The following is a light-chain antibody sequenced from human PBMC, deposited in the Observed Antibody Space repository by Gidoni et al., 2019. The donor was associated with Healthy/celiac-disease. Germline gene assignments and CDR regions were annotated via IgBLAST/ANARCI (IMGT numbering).Light chain of an antibody. CDR1: KLGDKY. J-gene: IGLJ2*01. CDR3: QAWDSSTVV. Sequence: SYELTQPPSVSVSPGQTASITCSGDKLGDKYACWYQQKPGQSPVLVIHQDSKRPSGIPERFSGSNSGNTATLTISGTQAMYEADYYCQAWDSSTVVFGGGTKLTVL. CDR2: QDS. V-gene: IGLV3-1*01.